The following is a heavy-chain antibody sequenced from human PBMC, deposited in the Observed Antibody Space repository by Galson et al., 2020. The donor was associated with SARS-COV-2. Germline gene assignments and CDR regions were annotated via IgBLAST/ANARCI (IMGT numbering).Heavy chain of an antibody. CDR2: IYYSGTT. CDR3: ARVEGGYVVDY. J-gene: IGHJ4*02. CDR1: GGSIIGHY. V-gene: IGHV4-59*11. D-gene: IGHD5-12*01. Sequence: TLSLTCTVSGGSIIGHYWSWIRQPPGKGPEWIGYIYYSGTTNYSPSLKSRVTISVDTSKNQFSLKVTSLTPADTAVYYCARVEGGYVVDYWGQGTLVTVSS.